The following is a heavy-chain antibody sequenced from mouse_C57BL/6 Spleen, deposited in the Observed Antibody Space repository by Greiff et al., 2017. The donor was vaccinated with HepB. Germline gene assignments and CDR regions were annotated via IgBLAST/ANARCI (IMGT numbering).Heavy chain of an antibody. CDR3: ARTLDSSGVFVAY. CDR2: IHPNSGST. V-gene: IGHV1-64*01. Sequence: PGQGLEWIGMIHPNSGSTNYNEKFKSKATLTVDKSSSTAYMQLSSLTSEDSAVYYCARTLDSSGVFVAYGGQGTLVTVSA. J-gene: IGHJ3*01. D-gene: IGHD3-2*02.